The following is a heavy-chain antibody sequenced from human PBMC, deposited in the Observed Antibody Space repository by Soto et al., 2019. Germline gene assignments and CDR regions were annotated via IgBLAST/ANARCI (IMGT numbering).Heavy chain of an antibody. CDR2: VSGNNGAS. Sequence: QVQLMKSGTEVKKPGASVTVSCKASGYTSADLGISWVLQDPGQGLEVMGWVSGNNGASNPAPKVQGIITMTFDTSTGVSYMALRSLRSDDTAIYYCVRDQKYFRVNGNWFDSWGQVTLVSVSS. CDR3: VRDQKYFRVNGNWFDS. CDR1: GYTSADLG. V-gene: IGHV1-18*01. D-gene: IGHD2-2*01. J-gene: IGHJ5*01.